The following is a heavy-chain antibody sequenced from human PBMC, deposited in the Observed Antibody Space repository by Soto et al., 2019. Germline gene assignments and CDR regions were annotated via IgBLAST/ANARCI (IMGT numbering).Heavy chain of an antibody. CDR3: ARVTDFYDGSAYTYYFDY. CDR1: GGSIRSDY. D-gene: IGHD3-22*01. CDR2: IYHSGST. Sequence: QVQLQESGPGLVKPSETLSLTCTVSGGSIRSDYWSWIRQPPGKGLEWIGYIYHSGSTNYNPSLKGRVTISVDTSKNQFSLKLSSVTAADTAVYYCARVTDFYDGSAYTYYFDYWGQGTLVTVSS. J-gene: IGHJ4*02. V-gene: IGHV4-59*01.